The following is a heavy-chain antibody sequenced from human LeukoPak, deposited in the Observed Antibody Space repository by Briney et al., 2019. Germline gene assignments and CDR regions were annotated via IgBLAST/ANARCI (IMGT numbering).Heavy chain of an antibody. Sequence: SQTLSLTCAISGDSVSSNIAAWHWIRQSPSRGLEWLGRTYYRSEWHNDYAVSVKSRIIISPDTSKNQFSLQLKSVTPEDTAVYYCARDLAGFGGYSYGMVDYWGQGTLVTVSS. V-gene: IGHV6-1*01. CDR2: TYYRSEWHN. CDR1: GDSVSSNIAA. D-gene: IGHD5-18*01. J-gene: IGHJ4*02. CDR3: ARDLAGFGGYSYGMVDY.